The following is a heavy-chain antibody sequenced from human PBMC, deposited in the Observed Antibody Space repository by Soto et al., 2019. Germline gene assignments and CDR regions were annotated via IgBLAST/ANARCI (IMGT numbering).Heavy chain of an antibody. D-gene: IGHD2-15*01. CDR2: INHSGST. J-gene: IGHJ4*02. CDR1: GGXXSGYY. V-gene: IGHV4-34*01. Sequence: SETLSLTCAVYGGXXSGYYWSWIRQPPGKGLERIGEINHSGSTNYNPSLKSRVTISVYTSKNLFSLKLSSVTAADTAVYYCASLGAQYCSGGSCYSNYWGQGTLVTVSS. CDR3: ASLGAQYCSGGSCYSNY.